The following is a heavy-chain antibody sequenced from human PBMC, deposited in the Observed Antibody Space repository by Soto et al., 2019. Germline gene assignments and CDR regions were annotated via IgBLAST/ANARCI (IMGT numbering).Heavy chain of an antibody. J-gene: IGHJ6*02. CDR2: ISAYNGNT. CDR3: ARDADCGGDCYSWYYYGMDV. CDR1: GYTFTSYG. Sequence: QLVQSGAEVKKPGASVKVSCKASGYTFTSYGISWVRQAPGQGLEWMGWISAYNGNTNYAQKLQGRVTMTTDTSTSTAYMELRSLRSDDTAVYYCARDADCGGDCYSWYYYGMDVWGQGTTVTVSS. D-gene: IGHD2-21*02. V-gene: IGHV1-18*01.